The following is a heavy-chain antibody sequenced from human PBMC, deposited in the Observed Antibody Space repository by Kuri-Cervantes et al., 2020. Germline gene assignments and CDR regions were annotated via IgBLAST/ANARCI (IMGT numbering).Heavy chain of an antibody. CDR3: ARDLVLLWFGEPPGGYFDL. CDR1: GFTFSSYA. J-gene: IGHJ2*01. V-gene: IGHV3-30-3*01. CDR2: ISYDGSNK. Sequence: GESLKISCAASGFTFSSYAMHWVRQAPGKGLEWVAVISYDGSNKYYADSVKGRFTISRDNSKNTLYLQMNSQRAEDTAVYYCARDLVLLWFGEPPGGYFDLWGRGTLVTVSS. D-gene: IGHD3-10*01.